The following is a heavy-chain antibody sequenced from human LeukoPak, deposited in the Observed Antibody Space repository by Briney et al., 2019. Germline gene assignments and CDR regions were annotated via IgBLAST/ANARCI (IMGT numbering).Heavy chain of an antibody. Sequence: ASVKVSCKASGYTFTSYGISWVRQAPGQGLEWMGWINTNTGNPTYAQGFTGRFVFSLDTSVSTAYLQISSLKAEDTAVYSCARSHYYGSGSYDLDYWGQGTLVTVSS. V-gene: IGHV7-4-1*02. J-gene: IGHJ4*02. CDR3: ARSHYYGSGSYDLDY. CDR1: GYTFTSYG. CDR2: INTNTGNP. D-gene: IGHD3-10*01.